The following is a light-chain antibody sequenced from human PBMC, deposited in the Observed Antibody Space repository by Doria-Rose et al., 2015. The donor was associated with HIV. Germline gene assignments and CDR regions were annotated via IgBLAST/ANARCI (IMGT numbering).Light chain of an antibody. CDR1: QSLLYTSKNY. J-gene: IGKJ3*01. V-gene: IGKV4-1*01. Sequence: DIRMTQSPESLGMSLGERATLHCKSNQSLLYTSKNYLAWYQQKPGQPPKLLIYWTSTRQSGVPARFSGSGSGTDFTLTISSLEAEDVAVYYCQRYYDTPSFGPGTTVDIK. CDR2: WTS. CDR3: QRYYDTPS.